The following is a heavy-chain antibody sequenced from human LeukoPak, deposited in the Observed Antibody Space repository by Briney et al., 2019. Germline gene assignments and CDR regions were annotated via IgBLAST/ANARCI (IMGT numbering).Heavy chain of an antibody. V-gene: IGHV1-2*06. J-gene: IGHJ4*02. CDR3: ATGGAYYASGSYLY. CDR1: GYTFTDYY. D-gene: IGHD3-10*01. Sequence: ASVKVSCKASGYTFTDYYMQWVRQAPGQGLEWMGRINPNSGGTNYAQKFQGRVTMSRDTSISSAYMELSRLRSDDTAVYYCATGGAYYASGSYLYWGQGTLVTVSS. CDR2: INPNSGGT.